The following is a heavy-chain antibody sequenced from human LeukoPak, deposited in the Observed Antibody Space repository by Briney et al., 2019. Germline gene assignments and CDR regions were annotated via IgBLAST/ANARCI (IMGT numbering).Heavy chain of an antibody. D-gene: IGHD5-24*01. CDR1: GFTISVYW. J-gene: IGHJ3*02. V-gene: IGHV3-74*01. CDR3: ARAAMATRNAFDI. Sequence: GGSLRLSCAASGFTISVYWMHWVRQAPGKGLVWVSRFSSDGSNTGYADSVRGRFTISRDNAKNTLYLQMNSLRAEDTAVYYCARAAMATRNAFDIWGQGTLVTVSS. CDR2: FSSDGSNT.